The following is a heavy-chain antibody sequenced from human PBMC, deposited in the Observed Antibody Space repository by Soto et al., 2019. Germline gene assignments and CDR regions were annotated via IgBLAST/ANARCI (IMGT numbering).Heavy chain of an antibody. Sequence: ASVKVSCKASGYTFTSYDIYWVRQATGQGLECMGWMNPNSGNTGYAQNFQGRVTMTRNTSISTAYMELSSLRSEDTAVYYCARTPPHDYGDYDWFDPWGQETLVTVSS. J-gene: IGHJ5*02. CDR2: MNPNSGNT. CDR1: GYTFTSYD. V-gene: IGHV1-8*01. D-gene: IGHD4-17*01. CDR3: ARTPPHDYGDYDWFDP.